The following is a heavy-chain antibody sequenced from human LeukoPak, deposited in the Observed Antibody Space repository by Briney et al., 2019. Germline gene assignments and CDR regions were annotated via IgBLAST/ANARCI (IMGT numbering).Heavy chain of an antibody. Sequence: PSETLSLTCTVSGGSISSSINYWAWIRQPAGEGLEWIATTKYGASTFYNPSLRSRVTISVDTSKNQFSLKVNSVTAADTAVYYCARLGYGNGWVNWLDPWGQGNLVTVSS. V-gene: IGHV4-39*01. CDR2: TKYGAST. CDR1: GGSISSSINY. CDR3: ARLGYGNGWVNWLDP. D-gene: IGHD5-18*01. J-gene: IGHJ5*02.